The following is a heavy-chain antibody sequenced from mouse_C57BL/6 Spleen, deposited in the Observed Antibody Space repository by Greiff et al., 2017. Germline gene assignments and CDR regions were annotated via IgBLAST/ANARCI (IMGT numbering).Heavy chain of an antibody. D-gene: IGHD1-1*01. V-gene: IGHV1-69*01. J-gene: IGHJ4*01. CDR2: IDPSDSYT. Sequence: VQLQQSGAELVMPGASVKLSCKASGYTFTSYWMHWVKQRPGQGLEWIGEIDPSDSYTNYNQKFKGKSTLTVDKSSSTAYMQLSSLTSEDSAVYYCAIYYRDAMDYWGQGTSVTVSA. CDR3: AIYYRDAMDY. CDR1: GYTFTSYW.